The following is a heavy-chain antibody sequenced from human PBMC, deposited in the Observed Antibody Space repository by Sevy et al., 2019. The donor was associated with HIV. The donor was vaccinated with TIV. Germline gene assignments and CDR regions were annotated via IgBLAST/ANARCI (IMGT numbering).Heavy chain of an antibody. V-gene: IGHV3-30*18. CDR3: AKDLIVLVVYAISGGDAFDI. Sequence: GGSLRLSCAASGFTFSSYGMHWVRQAPGKGLEWVAVMSYDGSNKYYADSVKGRFTISRDNSKNTLYLQMNSLRAEDTAVYYCAKDLIVLVVYAISGGDAFDIWGQGTMVTVSS. CDR1: GFTFSSYG. CDR2: MSYDGSNK. J-gene: IGHJ3*02. D-gene: IGHD2-8*02.